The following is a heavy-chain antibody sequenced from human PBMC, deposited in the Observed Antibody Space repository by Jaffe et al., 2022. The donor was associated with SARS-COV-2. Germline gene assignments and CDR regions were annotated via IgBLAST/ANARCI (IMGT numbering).Heavy chain of an antibody. Sequence: EVQLVQSGAEVKKPGESLKISCKGSGYTFTNYWIVWVRQMPGKGLEWMTMIYPGDSDTKYSPSFQGQVTISADKSITTAYLQWSSLKASDAAMYFCARLSGDGYNYLEYWGQGTLVAVPS. J-gene: IGHJ4*02. V-gene: IGHV5-51*01. CDR2: IYPGDSDT. CDR1: GYTFTNYW. D-gene: IGHD5-12*01. CDR3: ARLSGDGYNYLEY.